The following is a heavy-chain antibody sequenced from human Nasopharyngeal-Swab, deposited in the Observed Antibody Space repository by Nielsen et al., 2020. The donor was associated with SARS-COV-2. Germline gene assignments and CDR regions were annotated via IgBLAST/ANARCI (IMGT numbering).Heavy chain of an antibody. J-gene: IGHJ4*02. Sequence: GESLKISCAASGFTFSFYTMHWVRQAPGKGLEWVASISRNSNYLFYAESVTGRFTISRDNAKNSLFLHMSGLRAEDTAVYYCAREGEYSRFGDYWGQGTLLTVSP. CDR1: GFTFSFYT. CDR2: ISRNSNYL. CDR3: AREGEYSRFGDY. D-gene: IGHD6-13*01. V-gene: IGHV3-21*01.